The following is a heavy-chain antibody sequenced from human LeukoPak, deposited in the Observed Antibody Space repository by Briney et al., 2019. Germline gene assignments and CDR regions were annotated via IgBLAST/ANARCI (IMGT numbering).Heavy chain of an antibody. CDR2: INRSGST. CDR1: GGSFSGYY. CDR3: ARGNGVMDV. J-gene: IGHJ6*02. D-gene: IGHD3-10*01. V-gene: IGHV4-34*01. Sequence: PSETLSLTCAVYGGSFSGYYWSWIRQPPGKGLEWIGEINRSGSTNYNPPLKSRVTISVDTSKNQFSLKLSSVTAADTAVYYCARGNGVMDVWGQGTTVTVSS.